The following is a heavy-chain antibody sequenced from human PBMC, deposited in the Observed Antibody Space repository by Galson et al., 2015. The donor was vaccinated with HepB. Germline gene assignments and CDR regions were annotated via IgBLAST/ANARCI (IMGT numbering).Heavy chain of an antibody. CDR3: ARVRIVGSTGYDY. V-gene: IGHV3-72*01. CDR2: ARNGANSYTT. J-gene: IGHJ4*02. D-gene: IGHD1-26*01. CDR1: GFIFSSYA. Sequence: SLRLSRAACGFIFSSYAMSWFRQAPGLGLEWVGRARNGANSYTTEYAASVKGRFTISRDESRNSVYLQMNSLNTEDTAVYYCARVRIVGSTGYDYWGQGTLVTVSS.